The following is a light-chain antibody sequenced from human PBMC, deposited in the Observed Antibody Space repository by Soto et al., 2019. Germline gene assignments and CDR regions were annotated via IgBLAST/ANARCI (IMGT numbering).Light chain of an antibody. CDR2: DVS. CDR3: QQSYSTPWT. CDR1: RSISNY. Sequence: DIQMTQSPASLSASVGDRVTITCRASRSISNYLNWYQQKPGKGPKLLIYDVSSLQSGVPSRFSGSGSGTDFTLTISSLQPEDFATYSCQQSYSTPWTFGQGTKVEIK. V-gene: IGKV1-39*01. J-gene: IGKJ1*01.